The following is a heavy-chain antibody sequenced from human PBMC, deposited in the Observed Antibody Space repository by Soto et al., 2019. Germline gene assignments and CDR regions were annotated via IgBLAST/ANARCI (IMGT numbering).Heavy chain of an antibody. CDR2: IAYDGNEK. Sequence: QVQLVESGGGVVQPGTSLRLSCAASGFTFKTHAMHCVRQAPGKGLAWMAVIAYDGNEKFYADCVKGRFTISRDNSKNALYLQINTLRNEDTAVYYCGKDVGDYVPYYYGVDVWGQGTTVTVSS. D-gene: IGHD1-26*01. V-gene: IGHV3-30*18. CDR1: GFTFKTHA. J-gene: IGHJ6*02. CDR3: GKDVGDYVPYYYGVDV.